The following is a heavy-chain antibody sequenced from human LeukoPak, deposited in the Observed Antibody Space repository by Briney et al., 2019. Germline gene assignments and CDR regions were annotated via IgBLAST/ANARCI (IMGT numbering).Heavy chain of an antibody. V-gene: IGHV3-74*01. CDR2: INGDSTTT. Sequence: GGPLRLSCAASGFTFSRFWMHWGRRSPGEGLEWVLRINGDSTTTNYADSVEGRFTISRENVKNTLFLQMHSLRDEDTAVYYCARDHPAGRAVDVWGQGTMVTVSS. CDR3: ARDHPAGRAVDV. CDR1: GFTFSRFW. J-gene: IGHJ3*01.